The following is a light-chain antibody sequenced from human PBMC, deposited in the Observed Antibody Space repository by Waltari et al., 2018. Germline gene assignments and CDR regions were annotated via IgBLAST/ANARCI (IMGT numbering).Light chain of an antibody. CDR1: QGISSY. Sequence: DIQMTQSPSSLSASVGDTVTITCRASQGISSYLNWFQQKPGKAPKLLIYAASSLESGVPSRCSVSGSGTEFTLIISSLQPEEFAAYYCLQHNSYPPTFGGGTKVEIK. CDR3: LQHNSYPPT. V-gene: IGKV1-17*01. CDR2: AAS. J-gene: IGKJ4*01.